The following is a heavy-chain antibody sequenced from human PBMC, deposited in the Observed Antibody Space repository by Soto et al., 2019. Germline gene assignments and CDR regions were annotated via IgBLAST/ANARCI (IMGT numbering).Heavy chain of an antibody. CDR1: GYPLTGYY. Sequence: GSVKVSCKACGYPLTGYYLHLLRQAPGQGLEWMGWINPNTGVTNYGHQFQGRVTMTGDSSINSAYMELSRLTSDDAALYYCARELDSGLGNFDYWGQGTLVTVSS. D-gene: IGHD6-19*01. J-gene: IGHJ4*02. CDR3: ARELDSGLGNFDY. V-gene: IGHV1-2*07. CDR2: INPNTGVT.